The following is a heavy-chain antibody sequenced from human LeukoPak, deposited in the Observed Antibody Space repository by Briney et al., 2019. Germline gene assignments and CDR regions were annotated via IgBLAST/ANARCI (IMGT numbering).Heavy chain of an antibody. CDR1: GGAISIGGSY. V-gene: IGHV4-31*03. CDR3: SRESYGYCSGGSCDVLQNWFDP. Sequence: SETLSLTCTVSGGAISIGGSYCSWIRQHPGKGLEWIGYIYYSGSTYYNPSLKSRVTISVDTSQNQFSLKLSSVTAADTAVYYCSRESYGYCSGGSCDVLQNWFDPWGQGTLVTVSS. J-gene: IGHJ5*02. CDR2: IYYSGST. D-gene: IGHD2-15*01.